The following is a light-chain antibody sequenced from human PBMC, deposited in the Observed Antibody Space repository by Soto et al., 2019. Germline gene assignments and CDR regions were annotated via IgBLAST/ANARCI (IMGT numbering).Light chain of an antibody. J-gene: IGKJ1*01. V-gene: IGKV1-9*01. Sequence: DIQMTQSPSSLSASVGDRVTITCRASQSISTSLAWYQVKPGKAPKLLIYAASTLESGVPSRFSATVSGTEFSLTITSLQPEDCATYYCQQLFDSPITFGQGTKVDIK. CDR2: AAS. CDR3: QQLFDSPIT. CDR1: QSISTS.